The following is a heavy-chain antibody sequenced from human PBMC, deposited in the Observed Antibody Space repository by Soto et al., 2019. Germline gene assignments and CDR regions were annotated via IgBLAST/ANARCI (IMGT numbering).Heavy chain of an antibody. CDR1: GYTFTGYY. V-gene: IGHV1-2*04. J-gene: IGHJ3*02. Sequence: ASVKVSCKASGYTFTGYYMHWVRQAPGQGLEWMGWINPNSGGTNYAQKFQGWVTMTRDTSISTAYMELSRLRSDDTAVYYCAIGFSITGTTFAAFDIWGQGTMVTVSS. D-gene: IGHD1-7*01. CDR2: INPNSGGT. CDR3: AIGFSITGTTFAAFDI.